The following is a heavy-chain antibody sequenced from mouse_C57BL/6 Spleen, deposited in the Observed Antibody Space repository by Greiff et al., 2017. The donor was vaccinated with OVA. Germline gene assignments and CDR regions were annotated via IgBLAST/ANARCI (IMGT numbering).Heavy chain of an antibody. J-gene: IGHJ4*01. V-gene: IGHV1-62-2*01. CDR3: ARHVYDSYAMDY. Sequence: VKLMESGAELAKPGASVKLSCKASGYTFTEYTIHWVTQRPGQGLEWIGCFYPGSGCPKYNAKFKDKATLTADKSASTVYMELSRLTSEDSAVDFCARHVYDSYAMDYWGQGTSVTVSS. CDR2: FYPGSGCP. D-gene: IGHD2-3*01. CDR1: GYTFTEYT.